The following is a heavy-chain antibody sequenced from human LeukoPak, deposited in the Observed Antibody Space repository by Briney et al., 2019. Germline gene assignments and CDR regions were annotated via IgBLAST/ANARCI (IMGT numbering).Heavy chain of an antibody. CDR2: IESKTDGGTT. D-gene: IGHD2-21*02. CDR1: GFSFSDAW. V-gene: IGHV3-15*04. CDR3: TTEDIVVVTVAYYFDY. Sequence: PGGSLRLSCAASGFSFSDAWMSWVRQIPGKGLEWVGRIESKTDGGTTDYAAPVKGRFTISRDDSKNTLYLQMNSLKTEDTAVYYCTTEDIVVVTVAYYFDYWGQGTLVTVSS. J-gene: IGHJ4*02.